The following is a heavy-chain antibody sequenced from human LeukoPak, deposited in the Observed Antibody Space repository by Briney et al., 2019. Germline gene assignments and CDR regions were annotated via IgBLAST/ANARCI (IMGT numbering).Heavy chain of an antibody. CDR1: GFTVSSNY. Sequence: GGSLRLSCAAPGFTVSSNYMSWVRQAPGKGLEWVSVIYSGGSTYYADSVKGRFTISRDNSKNTLYLQMNSLRAEDTAVYYCARARPDSSGYYYVGAFDIWGQGTMVTVSS. V-gene: IGHV3-66*01. J-gene: IGHJ3*02. D-gene: IGHD3-22*01. CDR3: ARARPDSSGYYYVGAFDI. CDR2: IYSGGST.